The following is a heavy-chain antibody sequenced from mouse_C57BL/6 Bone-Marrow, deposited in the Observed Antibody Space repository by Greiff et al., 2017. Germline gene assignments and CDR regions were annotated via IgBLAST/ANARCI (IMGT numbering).Heavy chain of an antibody. D-gene: IGHD2-4*01. CDR1: GFTFSSYG. Sequence: EVKLMESGGDLVKPGGSLKLSCAASGFTFSSYGMSWVRQTPDKRLEWVATISSGGSYTYSPDSVKGRFTISRDNAKNTLYLQMSSLKSEDTAMYYCARHLYYDRLWYFDVWGTGTTVTVSS. CDR3: ARHLYYDRLWYFDV. J-gene: IGHJ1*03. V-gene: IGHV5-6*01. CDR2: ISSGGSYT.